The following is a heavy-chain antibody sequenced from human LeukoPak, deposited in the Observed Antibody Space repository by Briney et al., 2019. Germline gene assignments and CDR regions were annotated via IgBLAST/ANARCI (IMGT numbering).Heavy chain of an antibody. CDR3: ARNPPYCTSTSCYNYY. CDR2: INPNSGAT. CDR1: GYTFTIYY. J-gene: IGHJ4*02. D-gene: IGHD2-2*02. V-gene: IGHV1-2*02. Sequence: ASVKVSCKASGYTFTIYYMHWVRQAPGQGLEWMGWINPNSGATSYAQRFQGRVTMTRDTSISTAYMELSGLTSDDTAVYYCARNPPYCTSTSCYNYYWGQGTLVTVSS.